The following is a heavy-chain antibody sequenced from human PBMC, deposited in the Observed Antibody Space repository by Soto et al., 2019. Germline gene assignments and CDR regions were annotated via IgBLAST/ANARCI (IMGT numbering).Heavy chain of an antibody. J-gene: IGHJ4*02. Sequence: RGSLRLSCAASGFTFSSYSMNWVRQAPGKGLEWVSYISSSSSTIYYADSVKGRFTISRDNAKNSLYLQMNSLRAEDTAVYYCAREEMATMVRGVTISTLDYWGQGTLVTVSS. CDR2: ISSSSSTI. CDR3: AREEMATMVRGVTISTLDY. D-gene: IGHD3-10*01. V-gene: IGHV3-48*01. CDR1: GFTFSSYS.